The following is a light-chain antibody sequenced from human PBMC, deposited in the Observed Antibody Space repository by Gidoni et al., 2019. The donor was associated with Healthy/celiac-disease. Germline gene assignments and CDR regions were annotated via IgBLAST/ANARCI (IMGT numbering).Light chain of an antibody. CDR2: GAF. Sequence: EIVITQSPANLSVSPGERATLSCSASQSVRSNLAGYQQKPGQAPRLLLYGAFTSATGLPARVRGRGTGTGFTLNISRLQSEDFAVYYCQQYNNLPRTFGQGTKVEIK. CDR3: QQYNNLPRT. CDR1: QSVRSN. J-gene: IGKJ1*01. V-gene: IGKV3-15*01.